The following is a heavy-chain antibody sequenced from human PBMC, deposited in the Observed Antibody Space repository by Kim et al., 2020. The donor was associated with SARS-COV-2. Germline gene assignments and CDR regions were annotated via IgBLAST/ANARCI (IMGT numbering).Heavy chain of an antibody. J-gene: IGHJ4*02. CDR1: GFTFSSYA. V-gene: IGHV3-23*01. CDR3: AKDQRYYYDRLTYFDY. D-gene: IGHD3-22*01. Sequence: GGSLRLSCAASGFTFSSYAMSWVRQAPGKGLEWVSAISGSGGSTYYADSVKGRFTISRDNSKNTLYLQMNSLRAEDTAVYYCAKDQRYYYDRLTYFDYWGQGTLVTVSS. CDR2: ISGSGGST.